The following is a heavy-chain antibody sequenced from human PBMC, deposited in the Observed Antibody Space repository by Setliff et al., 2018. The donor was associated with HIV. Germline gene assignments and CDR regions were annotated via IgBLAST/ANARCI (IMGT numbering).Heavy chain of an antibody. Sequence: PSETLSLTCAVSGYSIGSGYYWGWIRQPPGKGLEWIGSIYHSGSTYYNPSLKSRVTISVDTSKNQFSLKLSSVTAADTAVYYCARQIAVAATPHYFDYWGQGTLVTVSS. J-gene: IGHJ4*02. D-gene: IGHD6-19*01. CDR3: ARQIAVAATPHYFDY. V-gene: IGHV4-38-2*01. CDR1: GYSIGSGYY. CDR2: IYHSGST.